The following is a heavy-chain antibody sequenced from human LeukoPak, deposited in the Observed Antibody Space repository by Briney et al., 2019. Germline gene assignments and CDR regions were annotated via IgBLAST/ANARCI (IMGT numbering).Heavy chain of an antibody. CDR3: ARVAAVAGNAFDI. CDR2: IHPSGST. J-gene: IGHJ3*02. Sequence: KSSETLSLTCTVSGDSISSYYWSWVRQPAGKGLEWVGRIHPSGSTNYNPSLKSRVTLSVDTSKNQFSLKLSSVTAADTAVYYCARVAAVAGNAFDIWGQGTMVTVSS. D-gene: IGHD6-19*01. CDR1: GDSISSYY. V-gene: IGHV4-4*07.